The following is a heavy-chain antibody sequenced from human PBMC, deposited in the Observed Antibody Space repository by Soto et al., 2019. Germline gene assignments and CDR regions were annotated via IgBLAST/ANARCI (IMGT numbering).Heavy chain of an antibody. Sequence: PGGSLRLSCAASGFTFSSYAMHWVRQAPGKGLEWVAVISYDGSNKYYADSLKGRFTISRDNSKNTLYLQMNSLRAEDTAVYYCARDHVHSSTTPFYYGMDVWGQGTTVTVSS. CDR2: ISYDGSNK. D-gene: IGHD6-13*01. J-gene: IGHJ6*02. V-gene: IGHV3-30-3*01. CDR3: ARDHVHSSTTPFYYGMDV. CDR1: GFTFSSYA.